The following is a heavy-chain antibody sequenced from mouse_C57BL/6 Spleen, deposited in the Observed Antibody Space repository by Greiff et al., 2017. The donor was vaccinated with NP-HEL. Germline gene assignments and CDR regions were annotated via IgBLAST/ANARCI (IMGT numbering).Heavy chain of an antibody. J-gene: IGHJ3*01. D-gene: IGHD3-3*01. V-gene: IGHV3-6*01. CDR3: ARDRGTGDWFAY. Sequence: EVKLQESGPGLVKPSQSLSLTCSVTGYSITSGYYWNWIRQFPGNKLEWMGYISYDGSNNYNPSLKNRISITRDTSKNQFFLKLNSVTTEDTATYYCARDRGTGDWFAYWGQGTLVTVSA. CDR1: GYSITSGYY. CDR2: ISYDGSN.